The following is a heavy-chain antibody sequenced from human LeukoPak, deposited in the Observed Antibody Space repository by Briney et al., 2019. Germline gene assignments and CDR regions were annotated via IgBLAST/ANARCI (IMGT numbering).Heavy chain of an antibody. J-gene: IGHJ4*02. CDR3: ARQDYGCYGLHTDY. D-gene: IGHD5-12*01. Sequence: SVKVSCKASGGTFSSHAISWVRQAPGRGLEWMGGIIPIFGTANYAQTFQGRVTITADESTSTAYMYLSSLRSEDTAVYYCARQDYGCYGLHTDYWGQGTLVTVSS. V-gene: IGHV1-69*13. CDR1: GGTFSSHA. CDR2: IIPIFGTA.